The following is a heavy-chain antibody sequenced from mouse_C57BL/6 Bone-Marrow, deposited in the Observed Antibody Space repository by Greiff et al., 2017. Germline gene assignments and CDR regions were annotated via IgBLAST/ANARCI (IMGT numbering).Heavy chain of an antibody. J-gene: IGHJ1*03. CDR2: IYYSGTI. D-gene: IGHD1-1*01. V-gene: IGHV3-5*01. CDR3: AREEAITTVVARYWYFDV. CDR1: GISITTGNYR. Sequence: EVQLQQSGPGLVKPSQTVFLTCTVTGISITTGNYRWSWIRQFPGNKLEWIGYIYYSGTITYNPSLTSRTTITRDTPKNQFFLEMNSLTAEDTATYYCAREEAITTVVARYWYFDVWGTGTTVTVSS.